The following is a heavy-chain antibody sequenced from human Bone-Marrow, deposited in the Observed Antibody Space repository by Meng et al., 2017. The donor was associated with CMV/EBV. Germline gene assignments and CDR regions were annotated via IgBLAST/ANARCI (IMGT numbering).Heavy chain of an antibody. Sequence: GESLKISCAASEFTVSRNYMSWVRQAPGKGLEWVSVIYSDGRTYYADSVKGRFTISRDNSKNTLYLQMNSLRAEDTAVYYCAREGRGGLPLGFGMDVWGQGTTVTVSS. CDR1: EFTVSRNY. J-gene: IGHJ6*02. D-gene: IGHD5/OR15-5a*01. V-gene: IGHV3-66*02. CDR2: IYSDGRT. CDR3: AREGRGGLPLGFGMDV.